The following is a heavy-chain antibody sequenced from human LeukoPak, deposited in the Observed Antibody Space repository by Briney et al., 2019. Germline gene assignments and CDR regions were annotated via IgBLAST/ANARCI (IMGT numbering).Heavy chain of an antibody. Sequence: GGSLRLSCAASGFTFSNYYMSWIRQAPGKGLEWVSCISSSGGTIYYADSVRGRFSISRDNAKNSLYLQMNSLRADDTAVYYCAIKLERPWFDYWGQGSLVSVSS. V-gene: IGHV3-11*04. CDR2: ISSSGGTI. J-gene: IGHJ4*02. CDR1: GFTFSNYY. CDR3: AIKLERPWFDY. D-gene: IGHD1-1*01.